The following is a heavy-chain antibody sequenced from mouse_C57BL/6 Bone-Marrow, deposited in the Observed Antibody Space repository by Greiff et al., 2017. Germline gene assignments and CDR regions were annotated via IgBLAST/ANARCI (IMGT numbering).Heavy chain of an antibody. CDR3: ARDFFDV. J-gene: IGHJ1*03. CDR1: GYTFTSYW. Sequence: QVQLQQPGAELVMPGASVKLSCKASGYTFTSYWMHWVKQRPGQGLAWIGEIDPSDSYTNYNQKFKGKSTLTVDKSSSTAYMQLSSLASEDSAVYYCARDFFDVWGTGTTVTVSS. V-gene: IGHV1-69*01. CDR2: IDPSDSYT.